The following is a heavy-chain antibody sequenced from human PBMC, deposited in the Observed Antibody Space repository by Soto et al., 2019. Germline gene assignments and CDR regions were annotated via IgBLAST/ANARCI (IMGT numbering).Heavy chain of an antibody. CDR2: IYYSGST. D-gene: IGHD2-2*02. CDR3: ARHAKSCSSTSCYTTYFDY. V-gene: IGHV4-39*01. Sequence: QLQLQESGPGLVKPSETLSLTCTVSGGSISSSSYYWGWIRQPPGKGLEWIGSIYYSGSTYYNPSLKSRVTISVDTSKNQFALKLSSVTAADTAVYYCARHAKSCSSTSCYTTYFDYWGQGTLVTVSS. J-gene: IGHJ4*02. CDR1: GGSISSSSYY.